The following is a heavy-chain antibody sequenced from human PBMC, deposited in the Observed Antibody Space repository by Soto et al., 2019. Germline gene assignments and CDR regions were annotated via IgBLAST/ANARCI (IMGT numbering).Heavy chain of an antibody. CDR3: ARDSTLYYDSSGVARDYGMDV. CDR2: INPNSGGT. CDR1: GYTFTGYY. V-gene: IGHV1-2*02. J-gene: IGHJ6*02. Sequence: ASVHVSCKASGYTFTGYYMHWVRQAPGQGLEWMGCINPNSGGTNYAQKFQGRVTMTRDTSISTAYMELSRLRSDDTAVYYCARDSTLYYDSSGVARDYGMDVWGQGTTVTV. D-gene: IGHD3-22*01.